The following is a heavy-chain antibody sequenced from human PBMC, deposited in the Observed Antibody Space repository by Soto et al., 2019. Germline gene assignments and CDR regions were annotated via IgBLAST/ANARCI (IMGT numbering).Heavy chain of an antibody. V-gene: IGHV3-23*01. J-gene: IGHJ4*02. D-gene: IGHD1-26*01. CDR1: GFTFSSYA. CDR2: ISGSGGST. CDR3: AKTGSEWELPTYFDY. Sequence: GGSLRLSCAASGFTFSSYAMSWVRQAPGKGLEWVSAISGSGGSTYYADSVKGRFTISRDNSKNTLYLQMNSLRAEDTAVYYCAKTGSEWELPTYFDYWGQGTLVTVSS.